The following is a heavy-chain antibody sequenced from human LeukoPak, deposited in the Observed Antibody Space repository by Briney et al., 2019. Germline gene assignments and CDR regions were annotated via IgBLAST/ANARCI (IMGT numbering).Heavy chain of an antibody. CDR2: ISSSGSTI. V-gene: IGHV3-48*03. CDR3: ARVGAYAAVNC. J-gene: IGHJ4*02. CDR1: GFTFSTYE. Sequence: GGSLRLSCAASGFTFSTYEMNWVRQAPGKGQEWVSYISSSGSTIYYADSVKGRFTISRDNAKNSLYLQMNSLRAEDTAVYYCARVGAYAAVNCWGQGTLVTVSS. D-gene: IGHD3-16*01.